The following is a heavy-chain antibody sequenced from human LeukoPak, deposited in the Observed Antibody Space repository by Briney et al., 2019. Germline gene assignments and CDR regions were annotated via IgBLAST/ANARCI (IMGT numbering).Heavy chain of an antibody. CDR2: IIPIFGTA. J-gene: IGHJ4*02. D-gene: IGHD4-17*01. CDR3: ARTHDYGDYVLLN. Sequence: SVKVSCKASGGTFSSYAISWVRQAPGQGLEWMGGIIPIFGTANYAQKFQGRVTITADGSTSTAYMELSSLRSEDTAVYYCARTHDYGDYVLLNWGQGTLVTVSS. CDR1: GGTFSSYA. V-gene: IGHV1-69*13.